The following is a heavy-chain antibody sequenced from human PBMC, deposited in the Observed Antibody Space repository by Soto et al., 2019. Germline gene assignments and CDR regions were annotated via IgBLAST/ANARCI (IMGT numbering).Heavy chain of an antibody. CDR1: GYTFTSYY. V-gene: IGHV1-46*01. D-gene: IGHD1-1*01. CDR2: IEPSGGSR. CDR3: TKDKHWYGMDV. J-gene: IGHJ6*02. Sequence: ASVKVSCKASGYTFTSYYMHWVRQAPGQGLEWMGVIEPSGGSRSYTQKFQARVTMTRDTSTSTVYMELSSLSAEDTALYYCTKDKHWYGMDVWGQGTTVTVSS.